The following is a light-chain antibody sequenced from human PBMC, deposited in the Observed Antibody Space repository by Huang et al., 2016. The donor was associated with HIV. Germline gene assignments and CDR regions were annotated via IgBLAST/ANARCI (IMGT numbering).Light chain of an antibody. V-gene: IGKV3-20*01. Sequence: EIVLTQSPGTLSLSPGERAALSCKATQSVGSNYLAWYQQKPGQAPRLLIYGASSRATGIPDRFSGSGSETDFTLTIRRLEPEDFAVYYCHQYGSSPQTFGQGTKVEIK. CDR2: GAS. CDR3: HQYGSSPQT. CDR1: QSVGSNY. J-gene: IGKJ1*01.